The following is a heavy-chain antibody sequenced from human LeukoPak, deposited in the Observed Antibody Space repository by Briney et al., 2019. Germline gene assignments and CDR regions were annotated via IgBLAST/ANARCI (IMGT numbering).Heavy chain of an antibody. CDR2: ISYDGSNK. Sequence: GGSLRLSCAASGFTFSSYGMHWVRQAPAKGLDWVAVISYDGSNKYYADSVKGRCTISRDNSRNTLYLQMNSLRAEDTVVYSCAKDLNKILRYFDWLSPLDYWGQGTLVTVSS. CDR1: GFTFSSYG. V-gene: IGHV3-30*18. CDR3: AKDLNKILRYFDWLSPLDY. D-gene: IGHD3-9*01. J-gene: IGHJ4*02.